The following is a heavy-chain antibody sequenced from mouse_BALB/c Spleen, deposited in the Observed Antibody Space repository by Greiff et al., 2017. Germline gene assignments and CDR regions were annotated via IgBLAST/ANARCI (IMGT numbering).Heavy chain of an antibody. CDR2: INPCNGRT. CDR3: ERRGPHYDRCYSALDY. CDR1: GYTFTSYW. Sequence: VQLQQPGAELVKPGASVKLSCKASGYTFTSYWMHWVKQSPGQGLEWIGEINPCNGRTNYNEKFKSKATMTVDKSSSTAYMQLSSLTSEDSAVYYCERRGPHYDRCYSALDYWGQGTSVTVSA. V-gene: IGHV1S81*02. D-gene: IGHD2-4*01. J-gene: IGHJ4*01.